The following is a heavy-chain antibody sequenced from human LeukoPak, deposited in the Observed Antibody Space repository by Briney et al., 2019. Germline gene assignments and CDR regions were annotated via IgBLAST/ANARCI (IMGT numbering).Heavy chain of an antibody. Sequence: GGSLRLSCAASGFTFSSYGMSWVRQAPGKGLEWVAAISYDGSNKKYADSVKGRFTISRDNSKNMLYLQMNSLRAEDRTVYYCARQKYLRGPDVEYFDYWGQGTLVTVSS. D-gene: IGHD5/OR15-5a*01. J-gene: IGHJ4*02. CDR2: ISYDGSNK. CDR3: ARQKYLRGPDVEYFDY. CDR1: GFTFSSYG. V-gene: IGHV3-30*03.